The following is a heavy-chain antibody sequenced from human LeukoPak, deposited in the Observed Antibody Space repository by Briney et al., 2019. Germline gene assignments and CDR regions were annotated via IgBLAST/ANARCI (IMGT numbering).Heavy chain of an antibody. CDR3: ARASLGVTNGDYFDY. V-gene: IGHV4-59*08. J-gene: IGHJ4*02. CDR2: IYYSGST. Sequence: SETLSLTCTVSGGSISYFYWSWIRQPAGKGLEWIGYIYYSGSTNYNPSLKSRVTISVDTSKNQFSLKLSSVTAADTAVYYCARASLGVTNGDYFDYWGQGTLVTVSS. D-gene: IGHD3-10*01. CDR1: GGSISYFY.